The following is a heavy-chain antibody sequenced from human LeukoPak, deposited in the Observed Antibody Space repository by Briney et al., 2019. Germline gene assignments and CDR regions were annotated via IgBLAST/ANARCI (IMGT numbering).Heavy chain of an antibody. J-gene: IGHJ4*02. D-gene: IGHD3-9*01. CDR3: DTLLAGSTHNFDY. CDR1: AFTFSNAC. V-gene: IGHV3-15*01. CDR2: IKSKPYGETT. Sequence: GGSLRLSCAASAFTFSNACMSWVRQAPGKGLEWVGRIKSKPYGETTDCAAPVKGSFTISRDDSKSTVYLQMNNLKTEDTALYYCDTLLAGSTHNFDYWGQGTLVTVSS.